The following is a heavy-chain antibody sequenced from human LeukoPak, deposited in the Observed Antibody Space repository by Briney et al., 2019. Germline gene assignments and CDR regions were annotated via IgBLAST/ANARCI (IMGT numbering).Heavy chain of an antibody. V-gene: IGHV3-21*06. J-gene: IGHJ4*02. CDR3: ATETNGRHYDY. CDR2: IGPTGSDR. Sequence: GGSLRLSCTASGLTFSTSGVNWVRQAPGKGLEWVASIGPTGSDRYHADSIKGRFTISRDNANNFLYLQMNSLRAEDMAVYYCATETNGRHYDYWGQGTLLTVSS. D-gene: IGHD1-14*01. CDR1: GLTFSTSG.